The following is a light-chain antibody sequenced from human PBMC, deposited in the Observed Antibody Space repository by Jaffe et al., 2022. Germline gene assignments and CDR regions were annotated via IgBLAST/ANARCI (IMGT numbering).Light chain of an antibody. CDR2: GAS. V-gene: IGKV3-20*01. Sequence: EIVLTQSPGTLSLSPGERATLSCRASQRISSSFLAWYQQKPGQTPRLLIYGASSRATGIPDRFSGSGSGTDFTLTISRLEPEDFAVYYCQQYGYSLFLTFGGGTKVEIK. CDR1: QRISSSF. J-gene: IGKJ4*01. CDR3: QQYGYSLFLT.